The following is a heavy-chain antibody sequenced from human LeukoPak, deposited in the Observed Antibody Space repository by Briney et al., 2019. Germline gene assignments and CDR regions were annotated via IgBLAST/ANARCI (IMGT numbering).Heavy chain of an antibody. CDR2: IREDGSKK. CDR1: GFTFSSYW. CDR3: ATPLDYYDSSGYHQGGD. J-gene: IGHJ4*02. Sequence: GGSLRLSCAASGFTFSSYWMTWVRQAPGKGLEWVANIREDGSKKNYVDSVKGRFTISRDNAKNSLYLQMNSLRAEDTAVYYCATPLDYYDSSGYHQGGDWGQGTLVTVSS. D-gene: IGHD3-22*01. V-gene: IGHV3-7*03.